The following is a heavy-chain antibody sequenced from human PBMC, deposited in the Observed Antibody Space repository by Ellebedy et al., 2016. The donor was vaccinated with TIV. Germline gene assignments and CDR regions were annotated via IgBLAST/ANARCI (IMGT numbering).Heavy chain of an antibody. D-gene: IGHD3-10*01. J-gene: IGHJ4*02. CDR3: ARDDDGSGNYLDY. V-gene: IGHV3-30*03. Sequence: GESLKISCAASAFTFSRYGMHWVRQAPGKGLEWVAVITNDGSIKYYGDSVEGRFTISRDNSKNTLFLQMSSLRTEDTAAYYCARDDDGSGNYLDYWGRGILVTVSS. CDR2: ITNDGSIK. CDR1: AFTFSRYG.